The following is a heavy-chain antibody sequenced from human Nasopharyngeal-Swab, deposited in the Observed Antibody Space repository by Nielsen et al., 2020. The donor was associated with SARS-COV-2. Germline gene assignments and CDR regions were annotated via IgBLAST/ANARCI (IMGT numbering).Heavy chain of an antibody. D-gene: IGHD6-19*01. V-gene: IGHV3-30*18. CDR1: GFTFSSYG. CDR2: ISYDGSNK. Sequence: GESLKISCAASGFTFSSYGMHWVRLAPGKGLEWVAVISYDGSNKYYADSVKGRFTISRDNSKNTLYLQMNSLRAEDTAVYYCAKDGLEWLVKSHFDYWGQGTLVTVSS. CDR3: AKDGLEWLVKSHFDY. J-gene: IGHJ4*02.